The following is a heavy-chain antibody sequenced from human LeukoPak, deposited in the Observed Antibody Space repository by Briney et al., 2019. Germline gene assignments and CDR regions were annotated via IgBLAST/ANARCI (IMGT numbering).Heavy chain of an antibody. CDR2: ISWNSGSI. Sequence: PGRSLRLSCAASGFTFDDYAMHWVRQAPGKGLEWVSGISWNSGSIGYADSVKGRFTISRDNAKNSLYLQMNSLRAEDTAVYYCARSNEGIPYYYYYYMDVWGKGTTVTVSS. D-gene: IGHD3-10*01. J-gene: IGHJ6*03. CDR3: ARSNEGIPYYYYYYMDV. V-gene: IGHV3-9*01. CDR1: GFTFDDYA.